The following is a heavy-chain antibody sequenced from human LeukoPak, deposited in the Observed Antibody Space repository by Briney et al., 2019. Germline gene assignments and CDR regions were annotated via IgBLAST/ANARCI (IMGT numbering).Heavy chain of an antibody. Sequence: PGRPLSLSCAASGFTISNAWMSWVRKAPGNGLEWVGRIKSKTDGGTTDYAARVKGRFTISRDDSKNTLYLQMNSLKTEDTAVYYCTTIQGLVRFYYYYMDVWGKGTTVTVSS. CDR2: IKSKTDGGTT. CDR1: GFTISNAW. D-gene: IGHD6-19*01. J-gene: IGHJ6*03. V-gene: IGHV3-15*01. CDR3: TTIQGLVRFYYYYMDV.